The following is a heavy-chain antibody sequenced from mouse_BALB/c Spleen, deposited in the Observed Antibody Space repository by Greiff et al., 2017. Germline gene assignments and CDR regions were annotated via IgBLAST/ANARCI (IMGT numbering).Heavy chain of an antibody. CDR1: GFTFSSYT. D-gene: IGHD2-14*01. V-gene: IGHV5-12-2*01. CDR2: ISNGGDST. Sequence: EVKLMESGGGLVQPGGSLKLSCAASGFTFSSYTMSWVRQTPEKRLEWVAYISNGGDSTYYPDTVKGRFTISRDNAKNTLYLQMSSLKSEDTAMYYCARPYRYDGGPFAYWGQGTLVTVSA. J-gene: IGHJ3*01. CDR3: ARPYRYDGGPFAY.